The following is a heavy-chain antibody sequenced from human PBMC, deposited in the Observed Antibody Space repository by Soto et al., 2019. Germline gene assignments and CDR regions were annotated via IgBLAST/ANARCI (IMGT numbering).Heavy chain of an antibody. Sequence: QVQLVESGGGVVQPGRSLRLSCAASGFTFSSYAMHWVRQAPGKGLEWVAFISYDESNKYYADSVKGRFTISRDNSKNTLDLQMNSLRAEDTAVYYCARVCGSSWYEGAFDIWGQGTMVTVSS. CDR3: ARVCGSSWYEGAFDI. J-gene: IGHJ3*02. D-gene: IGHD6-13*01. CDR2: ISYDESNK. V-gene: IGHV3-30-3*01. CDR1: GFTFSSYA.